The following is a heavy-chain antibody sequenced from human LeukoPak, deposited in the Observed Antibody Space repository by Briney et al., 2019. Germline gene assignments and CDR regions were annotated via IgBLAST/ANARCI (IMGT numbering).Heavy chain of an antibody. J-gene: IGHJ1*01. CDR3: AREFYGGTEYFQH. CDR2: ISYDGSNK. CDR1: GFTFSSYA. D-gene: IGHD4-23*01. V-gene: IGHV3-30-3*01. Sequence: HPGGSLRLSCAASGFTFSSYAMHWVRQAPGKGLEWVAVISYDGSNKYYADSVKGRFTISRDNSKNTLYLQMNSLRAEDTAVYYCAREFYGGTEYFQHWGQGTLVTVSS.